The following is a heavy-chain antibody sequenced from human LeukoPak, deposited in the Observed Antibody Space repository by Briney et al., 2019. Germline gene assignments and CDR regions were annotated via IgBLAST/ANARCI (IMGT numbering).Heavy chain of an antibody. CDR3: ARASPSVATLDY. V-gene: IGHV4-59*11. CDR1: GGSISSHY. CDR2: IYYSGST. J-gene: IGHJ4*02. Sequence: PSETLSLTCTVSGGSISSHYWSWIRQPPGKGRGWIGYIYYSGSTNYNPSLKSRVTISVDTSKNQFSLKLSSVTAADTAVYYCARASPSVATLDYWGQGTLATVSS. D-gene: IGHD5-12*01.